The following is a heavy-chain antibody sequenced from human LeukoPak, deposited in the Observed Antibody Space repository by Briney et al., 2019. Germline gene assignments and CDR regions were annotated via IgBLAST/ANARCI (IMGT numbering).Heavy chain of an antibody. V-gene: IGHV3-66*01. Sequence: PGGSLTLSCAASGFTVSSNYMSWVRQAPGKGLEWVSVIYSGGSTYYADSVKGRFTISRDNSKNTLYLQINSLRAEDTAVYYCARIVGATYEVDYWGQGTLVTVSS. CDR1: GFTVSSNY. CDR3: ARIVGATYEVDY. CDR2: IYSGGST. D-gene: IGHD1-26*01. J-gene: IGHJ4*02.